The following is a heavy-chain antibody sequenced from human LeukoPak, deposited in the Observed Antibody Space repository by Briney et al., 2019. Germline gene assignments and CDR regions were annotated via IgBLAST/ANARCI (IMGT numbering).Heavy chain of an antibody. Sequence: PSETLSLTCTVSGGSISSYYWSWIRQPPGKGLEWIGYIYTSGSTNYNPSLKSRVTISVDTSKNQFSLTLSSVTAADTAVYYCARRNHYFYYMDVWGKGTTVTVSS. J-gene: IGHJ6*03. CDR1: GGSISSYY. CDR2: IYTSGST. V-gene: IGHV4-4*09. CDR3: ARRNHYFYYMDV.